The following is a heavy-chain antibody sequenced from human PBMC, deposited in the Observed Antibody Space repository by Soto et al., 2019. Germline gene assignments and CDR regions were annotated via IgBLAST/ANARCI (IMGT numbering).Heavy chain of an antibody. CDR3: ARCSRNSCYSYGVDV. J-gene: IGHJ6*02. CDR2: ISDSGATK. Sequence: EVQLVESGGGLVQPGGSLRLSCAASGFTFSNCGMNWVRQTPGKGLEWVSYISDSGATKHYADSVKGRFTISRDNGKDSLYLQMNRLRDEDTAVYFCARCSRNSCYSYGVDVWGQGVTVTVSS. D-gene: IGHD2-15*01. V-gene: IGHV3-48*02. CDR1: GFTFSNCG.